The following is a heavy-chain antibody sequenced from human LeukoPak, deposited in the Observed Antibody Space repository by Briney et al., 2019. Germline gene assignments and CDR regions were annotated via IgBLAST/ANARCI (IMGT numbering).Heavy chain of an antibody. J-gene: IGHJ6*04. Sequence: GRSLRLSCAASGFTFSSYGMDWVRQAPGKGLEWVAVIWYDGSNKYYADSVKGRFTISRDNSKNTLYLQMNSLRAEDTAVYYCAKEKTTFGVASGLDVWGKGTTVTVSS. CDR3: AKEKTTFGVASGLDV. D-gene: IGHD3-3*01. CDR1: GFTFSSYG. CDR2: IWYDGSNK. V-gene: IGHV3-33*06.